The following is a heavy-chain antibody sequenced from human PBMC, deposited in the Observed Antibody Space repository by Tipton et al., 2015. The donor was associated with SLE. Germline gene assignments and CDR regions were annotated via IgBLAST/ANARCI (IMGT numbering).Heavy chain of an antibody. D-gene: IGHD6-19*01. CDR1: GFTFSSYA. J-gene: IGHJ6*02. CDR3: AKHAAAVAGLYYGMDV. V-gene: IGHV3-23*01. CDR2: ISGSGGST. Sequence: GSLRLSCAASGFTFSSYAMSWVRQAPGKGLEWVSGISGSGGSTYYADSVKGRFTISRDNSKNTLYLQMNSLRAEDTAVYYCAKHAAAVAGLYYGMDVWGQGTTVTVSS.